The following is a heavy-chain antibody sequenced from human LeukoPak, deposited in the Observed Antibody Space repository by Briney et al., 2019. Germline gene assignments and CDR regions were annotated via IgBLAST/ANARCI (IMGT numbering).Heavy chain of an antibody. CDR2: ISGSGGST. CDR3: ARAWLQLKYYFDY. CDR1: GFTFSSYD. J-gene: IGHJ4*02. Sequence: GGSLRLSCAASGFTFSSYDMSWVRQAPGKGLEWVSAISGSGGSTYYADSVKGRFTISRDNSKNTLYLQMNSLRAEDTAVYYCARAWLQLKYYFDYWGQGTLVTVSS. D-gene: IGHD5-24*01. V-gene: IGHV3-23*01.